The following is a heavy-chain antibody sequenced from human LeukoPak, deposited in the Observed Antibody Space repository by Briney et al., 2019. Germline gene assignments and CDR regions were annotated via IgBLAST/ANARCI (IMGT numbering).Heavy chain of an antibody. Sequence: SETLSLTCTVSGGSVSSGSYYWSWIRQPPGQGLEWIGYIYYRGSTNYNPFLKSRVTISVDTSKNQFSLRLSSLTAADTAVYYCARANYGSGTYYDQFDYWGQGTLVTVSS. CDR3: ARANYGSGTYYDQFDY. V-gene: IGHV4-61*01. CDR2: IYYRGST. CDR1: GGSVSSGSYY. J-gene: IGHJ4*02. D-gene: IGHD3-10*01.